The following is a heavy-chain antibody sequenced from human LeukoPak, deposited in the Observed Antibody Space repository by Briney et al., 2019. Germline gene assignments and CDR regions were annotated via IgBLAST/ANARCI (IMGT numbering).Heavy chain of an antibody. CDR2: IYYSGST. CDR3: ARHSNYGSGSYYRYWFDP. D-gene: IGHD3-10*01. Sequence: PSETLSLTCTVSGGSISSYYWSWIRQPAGKGLEWIGYIYYSGSTNYNPSLKSRVTISVDTSKNQFSLNLSSVTAADTAVYYCARHSNYGSGSYYRYWFDPWGQGTLVTVSS. J-gene: IGHJ5*02. V-gene: IGHV4-59*08. CDR1: GGSISSYY.